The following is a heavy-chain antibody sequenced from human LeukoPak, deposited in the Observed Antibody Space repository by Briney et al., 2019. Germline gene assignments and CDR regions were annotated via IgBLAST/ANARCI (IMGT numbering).Heavy chain of an antibody. D-gene: IGHD2-2*01. V-gene: IGHV3-33*01. CDR2: IWYDGSNK. J-gene: IGHJ3*02. CDR1: GFTFSSYG. Sequence: GGSLRLSCAASGFTFSSYGMHWVRQAPGKGLEWVAVIWYDGSNKYYADSVKGRFTISRDNSKNTLYLQMNSLRAEDTAVYYCARGGPHHIVVVPAAPGDAFDIWGQGTMVTVSS. CDR3: ARGGPHHIVVVPAAPGDAFDI.